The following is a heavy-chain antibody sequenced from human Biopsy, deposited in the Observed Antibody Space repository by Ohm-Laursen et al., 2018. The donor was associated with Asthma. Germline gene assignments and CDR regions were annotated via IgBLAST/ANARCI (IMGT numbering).Heavy chain of an antibody. CDR1: GFTFSNYG. V-gene: IGHV3-30*18. J-gene: IGHJ4*02. D-gene: IGHD1-26*01. Sequence: SLRLSCAAFGFTFSNYGMHWVRQAPGKGLDWVAVISFDGSNKNYTDSVKGRFTIPRDNSRNTLHLQMNSLRAEDTAVYYCAKDVFPGWELRRGPDYWGQGTLVTVSS. CDR2: ISFDGSNK. CDR3: AKDVFPGWELRRGPDY.